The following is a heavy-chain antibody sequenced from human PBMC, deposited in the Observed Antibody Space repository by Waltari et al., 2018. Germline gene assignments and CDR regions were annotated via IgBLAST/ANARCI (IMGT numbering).Heavy chain of an antibody. CDR3: ARGEDPGYFDY. CDR2: IDYSGST. V-gene: IGHV4-59*11. Sequence: QVQLLESGPGLVKPSETLSLTCTASGVSISSHYWSWIRQPPGKGLEWIGYIDYSGSTNDNPSRKSRVTRAVDTSKNQFSLKLSSVTAADTAVYYCARGEDPGYFDYWGQGTLVTVSS. D-gene: IGHD1-26*01. J-gene: IGHJ4*02. CDR1: GVSISSHY.